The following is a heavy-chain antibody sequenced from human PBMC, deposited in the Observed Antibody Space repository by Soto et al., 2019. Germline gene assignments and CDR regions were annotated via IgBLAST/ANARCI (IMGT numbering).Heavy chain of an antibody. D-gene: IGHD2-21*02. Sequence: EVQLVESGGGLVKPGGSLRLSCAASGFTFSNPWMSWVRQPQGKGREWVGRIKSKTDGGTTDYAAPVKGRFTISRDDSKNTLYLQMNSLKTEDTAVYYCTTDWRGRVVTPGYFDYWGQGTLVTVSS. CDR3: TTDWRGRVVTPGYFDY. CDR2: IKSKTDGGTT. V-gene: IGHV3-15*01. CDR1: GFTFSNPW. J-gene: IGHJ4*02.